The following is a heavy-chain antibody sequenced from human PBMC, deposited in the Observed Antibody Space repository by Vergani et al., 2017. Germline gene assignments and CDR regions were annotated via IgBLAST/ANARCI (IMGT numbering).Heavy chain of an antibody. Sequence: EVQLLESGGGLVQPGGSLRLSCAASGFTFSSYAMSWVHQAPGKGLEWVSAISGSGGSTYYADSVKGRFTISRDNSKNTLYLQMNSLRAEDTAVYYCAKGGIVGATTFYYYYYMDVWGKGTTVTVSS. CDR3: AKGGIVGATTFYYYYYMDV. J-gene: IGHJ6*03. D-gene: IGHD1-26*01. CDR1: GFTFSSYA. CDR2: ISGSGGST. V-gene: IGHV3-23*01.